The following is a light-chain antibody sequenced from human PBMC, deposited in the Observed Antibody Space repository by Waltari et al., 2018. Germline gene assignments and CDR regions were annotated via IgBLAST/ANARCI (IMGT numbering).Light chain of an antibody. CDR2: DVT. V-gene: IGLV2-11*01. Sequence: QSALTQPRPVSGSPGPSVPISCHGTTSDVGDYNFVSWYQQHPGKAPKLMIYDVTKRPSGVPDRFSGSKSGNTASLTISGLQAEDEADYYCCSYAGRYNLVFGGGTMLTVL. CDR3: CSYAGRYNLV. J-gene: IGLJ2*01. CDR1: TSDVGDYNF.